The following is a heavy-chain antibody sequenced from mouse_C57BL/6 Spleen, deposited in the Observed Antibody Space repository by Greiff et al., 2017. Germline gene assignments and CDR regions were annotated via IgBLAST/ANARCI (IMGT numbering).Heavy chain of an antibody. CDR3: TRAGGNPYWYLDV. Sequence: DVMLVESGEGLVKPGGSLKLSCAASGFTFSSYAMSWVRQTPEKRLEWVAYISSGGDYIYYADTVKGRFTISRDNARNTLYLQMSSRKSEDTAMYYCTRAGGNPYWYLDVWGTGTTVTVSS. J-gene: IGHJ1*03. D-gene: IGHD2-1*01. CDR1: GFTFSSYA. V-gene: IGHV5-9-1*02. CDR2: ISSGGDYI.